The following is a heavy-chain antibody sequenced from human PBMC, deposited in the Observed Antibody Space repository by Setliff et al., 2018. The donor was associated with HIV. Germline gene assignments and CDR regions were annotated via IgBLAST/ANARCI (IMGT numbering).Heavy chain of an antibody. V-gene: IGHV4-4*09. J-gene: IGHJ5*02. Sequence: PSETLSLTCFVSGVSISGHFWGWIRQPPGKGLEWIGYIFASGSSLYNPSLQSRVSISIDTSKNQFSLKLSSVTAADTAVYYCARRIDNSGSLPAKNWFDTWGQGRLVTVSS. CDR1: GVSISGHF. CDR2: IFASGSS. CDR3: ARRIDNSGSLPAKNWFDT. D-gene: IGHD3-10*01.